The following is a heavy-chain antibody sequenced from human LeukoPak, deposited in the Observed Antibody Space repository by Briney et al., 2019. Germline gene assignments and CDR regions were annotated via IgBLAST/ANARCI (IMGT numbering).Heavy chain of an antibody. CDR3: ARAKEKIAVAGNYYYYMDA. D-gene: IGHD6-19*01. Sequence: SQTLSLTCTVSGGSISSGSYYWSWIRQPAGKGLEWIGRIYTSGSTNYNPSLKSRVTISVDTSKNQFSLKLSSVTAADTAVYYCARAKEKIAVAGNYYYYMDAWGKGTTVTVSS. J-gene: IGHJ6*03. V-gene: IGHV4-61*02. CDR1: GGSISSGSYY. CDR2: IYTSGST.